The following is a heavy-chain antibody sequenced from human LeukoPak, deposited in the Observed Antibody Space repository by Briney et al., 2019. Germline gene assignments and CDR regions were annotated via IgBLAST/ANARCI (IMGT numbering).Heavy chain of an antibody. Sequence: SETLSLTCAVSADSFSSHYWSWIRQPPGKGLEWIGYISYIGSTNYNPSLKSRVTISIDTSKNQFSLKLSSVTAADTAVYYCARDLITVTKGFDIWGQGTMVSVSS. CDR1: ADSFSSHY. J-gene: IGHJ3*02. V-gene: IGHV4-59*11. CDR2: ISYIGST. CDR3: ARDLITVTKGFDI. D-gene: IGHD4-17*01.